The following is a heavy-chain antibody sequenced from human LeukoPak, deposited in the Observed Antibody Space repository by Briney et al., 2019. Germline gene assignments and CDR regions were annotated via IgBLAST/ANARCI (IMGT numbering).Heavy chain of an antibody. J-gene: IGHJ4*02. CDR2: IYHSGST. D-gene: IGHD3-3*01. CDR3: ARSRVWSDYWGYFDY. Sequence: SETLSLTCTVPGGSIRSYYWSWVRQPPGEGLEWIGYIYHSGSTNYNPSLKSRVNLSVDMAKNQISLKMSSVTAADTAVYYCARSRVWSDYWGYFDYWGQGILVTVSS. V-gene: IGHV4-59*01. CDR1: GGSIRSYY.